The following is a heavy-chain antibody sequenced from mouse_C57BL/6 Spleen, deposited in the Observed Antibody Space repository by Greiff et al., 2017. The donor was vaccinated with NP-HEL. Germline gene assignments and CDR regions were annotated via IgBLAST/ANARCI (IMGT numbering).Heavy chain of an antibody. CDR1: GFTFSSYT. D-gene: IGHD1-1*01. CDR3: ARLYYGSSYRYFDY. J-gene: IGHJ2*01. V-gene: IGHV5-9*01. CDR2: ISGGGGNT. Sequence: EVQVVESGGGLVKPGGSLKLSCAASGFTFSSYTMSWVRQTPEKRLEWVATISGGGGNTYYPDSVKGRFTISRDNAKNTLYLQMSSLRSEDTALYYCARLYYGSSYRYFDYWGQGTTLTVSS.